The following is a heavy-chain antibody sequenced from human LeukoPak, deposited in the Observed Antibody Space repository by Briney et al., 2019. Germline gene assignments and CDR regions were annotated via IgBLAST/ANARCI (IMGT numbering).Heavy chain of an antibody. CDR1: GGSISSGDYY. Sequence: SQTLSLTCTVSGGSISSGDYYRSWIRQPPGKGLEWIGYIYYSGSTYYNPSLKSRVTISVDTSKNQFSLKLSSVTAADTAVYYCARDPSLYCSSTSCYEGHFDYWGQGTLVTVSS. CDR2: IYYSGST. D-gene: IGHD2-2*01. CDR3: ARDPSLYCSSTSCYEGHFDY. J-gene: IGHJ4*02. V-gene: IGHV4-30-4*08.